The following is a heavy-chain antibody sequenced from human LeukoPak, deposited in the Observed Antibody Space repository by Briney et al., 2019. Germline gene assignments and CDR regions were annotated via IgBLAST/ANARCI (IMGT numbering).Heavy chain of an antibody. J-gene: IGHJ4*02. V-gene: IGHV3-11*03. CDR3: ARHIMGARLDY. Sequence: GGSLRLSCAASGFXFSDYYMSWIRQAPGKGLEWVSYISYSSSHTNYADSVKGRFTISRDNAKNSLYLQMNSLRAEDTAVYYCARHIMGARLDYWGQGTLVTVSS. D-gene: IGHD1-26*01. CDR1: GFXFSDYY. CDR2: ISYSSSHT.